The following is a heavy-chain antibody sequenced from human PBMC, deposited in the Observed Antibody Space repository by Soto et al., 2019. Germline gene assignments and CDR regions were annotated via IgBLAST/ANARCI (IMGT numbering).Heavy chain of an antibody. J-gene: IGHJ4*02. CDR2: ISGYSDKT. D-gene: IGHD6-13*01. Sequence: QVQLVQSGAEVKKPGASVKVSCKASGYSFNSYGISWVRQAPGQGLEWMGWISGYSDKTNYAQKFQGRVTMTIDTSATTAYMELRSLRSDDTAVYYCVRAPAAGDYHDYWGQGTLVTVSS. V-gene: IGHV1-18*01. CDR3: VRAPAAGDYHDY. CDR1: GYSFNSYG.